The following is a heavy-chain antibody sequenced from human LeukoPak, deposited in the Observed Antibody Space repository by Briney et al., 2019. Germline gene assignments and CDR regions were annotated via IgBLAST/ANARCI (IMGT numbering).Heavy chain of an antibody. J-gene: IGHJ4*02. CDR3: ARAFQHLGELSLPNY. CDR1: GYTFTSYG. V-gene: IGHV7-4-1*02. D-gene: IGHD3-16*02. CDR2: IHPSTGNP. Sequence: ASVKVSCKASGYTFTSYGISWVRQAPGQGLEWMGWIHPSTGNPTYAQGFTGRFVFSLDTSVSTTYLQISSLKAEETAVYYCARAFQHLGELSLPNYWGQGTLVTVSS.